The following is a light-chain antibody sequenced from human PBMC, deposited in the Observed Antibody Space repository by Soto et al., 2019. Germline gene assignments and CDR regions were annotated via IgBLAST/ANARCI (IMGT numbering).Light chain of an antibody. CDR1: QSVLYSSNNKNY. J-gene: IGKJ4*01. Sequence: DIVMTQSPDSLAVSLGERATINCKSSQSVLYSSNNKNYLAWYQQKPGQPPKLLIYWASTRESGVPDRFSGSGSGTDFTLTISSLQAEDVAVYYYQQYYSTPLLTFGGGTKVEIK. CDR2: WAS. CDR3: QQYYSTPLLT. V-gene: IGKV4-1*01.